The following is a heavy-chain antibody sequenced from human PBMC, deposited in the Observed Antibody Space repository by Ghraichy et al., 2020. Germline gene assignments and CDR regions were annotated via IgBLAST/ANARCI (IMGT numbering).Heavy chain of an antibody. CDR3: ARDSPAHCTNGVCYVF. CDR2: IYSGGST. J-gene: IGHJ4*02. V-gene: IGHV3-53*01. CDR1: GFTVSSNY. Sequence: GGSLRLSCAASGFTVSSNYMSWVRQAPGKGLEWVSVIYSGGSTYYADSVKGRFTISRDNSKNTLYLQMNSLRAEDTAVYYCARDSPAHCTNGVCYVFWGQGTLVTVSS. D-gene: IGHD2-8*01.